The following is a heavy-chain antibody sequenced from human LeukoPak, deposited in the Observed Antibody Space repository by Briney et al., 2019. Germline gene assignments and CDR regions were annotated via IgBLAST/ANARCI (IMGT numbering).Heavy chain of an antibody. V-gene: IGHV3-30*04. CDR2: IAHDGRNK. Sequence: GRSLRLSCAASGFTLSSYSMHWVRQAPGKGLECVAVIAHDGRNKFHAHSVRGRFTISRDTSKNTLYFQMNSLSGQDTAMYYCVREEFTARAPISGVMMDAFDIWGQGTMVTVSP. J-gene: IGHJ3*02. CDR3: VREEFTARAPISGVMMDAFDI. CDR1: GFTLSSYS. D-gene: IGHD3-3*01.